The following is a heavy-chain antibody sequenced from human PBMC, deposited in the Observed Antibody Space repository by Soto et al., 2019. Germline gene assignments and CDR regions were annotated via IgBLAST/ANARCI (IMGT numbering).Heavy chain of an antibody. J-gene: IGHJ6*02. V-gene: IGHV4-59*01. CDR3: SRAPSAYSRGYGMDV. CDR1: GGSISRYY. D-gene: IGHD5-18*01. CDR2: VYYSGTT. Sequence: ASETLSLTCTVSGGSISRYYWSWIRHPPGKGLEWIGYVYYSGTTNYNPSLRSRVTISVDTSNNQFSLRLSSVTAADTAVYYCSRAPSAYSRGYGMDVWGQGTTVTVSS.